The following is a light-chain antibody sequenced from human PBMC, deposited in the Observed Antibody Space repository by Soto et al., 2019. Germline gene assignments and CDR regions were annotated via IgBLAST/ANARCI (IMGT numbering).Light chain of an antibody. CDR2: DVS. V-gene: IGLV2-14*03. Sequence: QSALTQPASLSGSPGQSITISCTGGINDVGGYNYVSWYQQHPGKAPKLMIYDVSDRPSGVSNRFSGSKSGNTASLTISGLQAEDEADYYCSSYTTRSTLVFGGGTKLTVL. J-gene: IGLJ2*01. CDR1: INDVGGYNY. CDR3: SSYTTRSTLV.